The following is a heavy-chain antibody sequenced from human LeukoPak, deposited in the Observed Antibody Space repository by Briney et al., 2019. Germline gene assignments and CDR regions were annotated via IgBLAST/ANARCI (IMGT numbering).Heavy chain of an antibody. D-gene: IGHD6-13*01. CDR2: ISTSSSTI. Sequence: PGGSLRLSCAASGFTFSSYNMNWVRQAPGKGLEWVSHISTSSSTIYYADSVKGRFTISRDNAKNSLYLQMNSLRAVDTAVYYCARTIAEAARFDYWGQGTLVTVSS. CDR3: ARTIAEAARFDY. J-gene: IGHJ4*02. CDR1: GFTFSSYN. V-gene: IGHV3-48*01.